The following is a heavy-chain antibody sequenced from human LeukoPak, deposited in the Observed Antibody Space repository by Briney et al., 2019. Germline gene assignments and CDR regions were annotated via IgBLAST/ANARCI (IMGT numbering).Heavy chain of an antibody. D-gene: IGHD6-6*01. CDR1: GGSISSSSYY. V-gene: IGHV4-39*07. CDR2: IYYSGST. J-gene: IGHJ4*02. CDR3: ARDGHAHGPSSSSVEVDY. Sequence: PSETLSLTCTVSGGSISSSSYYWGWIRQPPGKGLEWIGSIYYSGSTYYNPSLKSRVTISVDTSKNQFSLKLSSVTVADTAVYYCARDGHAHGPSSSSVEVDYWGQGTLVTVSS.